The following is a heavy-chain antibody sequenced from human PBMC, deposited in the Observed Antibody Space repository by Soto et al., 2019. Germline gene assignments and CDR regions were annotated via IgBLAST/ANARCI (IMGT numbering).Heavy chain of an antibody. CDR3: AKDRGSSSWAYYFDY. V-gene: IGHV3-23*01. CDR1: GFTFSSYA. Sequence: GGSMRPSCAASGFTFSSYAMSWVRQAPGKGLEWVSAISGSGGSTYYADSVKGRFTISRDNSKNTLYLQMNSLRAEDTAVYYCAKDRGSSSWAYYFDYWGQGTLVTVSS. D-gene: IGHD6-13*01. J-gene: IGHJ4*02. CDR2: ISGSGGST.